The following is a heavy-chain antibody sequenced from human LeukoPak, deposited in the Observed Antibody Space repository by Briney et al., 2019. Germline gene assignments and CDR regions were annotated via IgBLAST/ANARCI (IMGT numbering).Heavy chain of an antibody. CDR1: GFTVSSNY. D-gene: IGHD5-18*01. V-gene: IGHV3-66*01. J-gene: IGHJ6*02. CDR3: AGDSPVDTAMSSYYYYYGMDV. CDR2: IYSGGST. Sequence: GGSLRLSCAASGFTVSSNYMSWVRQAPGKGLEWVSVIYSGGSTYYADSVKGRFTISRDNSKNTLYLQMNSLRAGDTAVYYCAGDSPVDTAMSSYYYYYGMDVWGQGTTVTVSS.